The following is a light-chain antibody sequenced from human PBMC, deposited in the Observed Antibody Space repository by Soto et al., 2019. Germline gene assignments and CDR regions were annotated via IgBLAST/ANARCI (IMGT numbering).Light chain of an antibody. CDR1: SSNIGAGYD. J-gene: IGLJ1*01. V-gene: IGLV1-40*01. CDR3: QSYDSSLSGSYV. Sequence: QSVLTQPPSVSGAPGQRVTISCTRSSSNIGAGYDVHWYQQLPGTAPKLLISGNSNRPSGVPDRFSGSKSGTSASLAITGLQAEDEADYYCQSYDSSLSGSYVFGTGTKLTVL. CDR2: GNS.